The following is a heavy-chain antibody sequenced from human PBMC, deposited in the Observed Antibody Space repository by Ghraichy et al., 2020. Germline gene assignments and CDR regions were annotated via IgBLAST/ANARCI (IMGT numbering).Heavy chain of an antibody. CDR2: ISGSGGST. Sequence: GESLNISCAASGFTFSSYAMSWVRQAPGKGLEWVSAISGSGGSTYYADSVKGRFTISRDNSKNTLYLQMNSLRAEDTAVYYCAKDLKYSGYVSYFDYWGQGTLVTVSS. V-gene: IGHV3-23*01. J-gene: IGHJ4*02. D-gene: IGHD5-12*01. CDR3: AKDLKYSGYVSYFDY. CDR1: GFTFSSYA.